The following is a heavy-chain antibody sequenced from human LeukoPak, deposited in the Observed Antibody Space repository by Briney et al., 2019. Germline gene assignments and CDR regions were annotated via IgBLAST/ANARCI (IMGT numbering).Heavy chain of an antibody. Sequence: PSETLSLTCAVYGGSFSGYYWSWIRQPPGKGLEWIGEINHSGSTNYNPSLKSRVTISVDTSKNQFSLKLRSVTAADTAVYYCARRRFSDYWGQGTLVTVSS. CDR3: ARRRFSDY. J-gene: IGHJ4*02. CDR1: GGSFSGYY. V-gene: IGHV4-34*01. D-gene: IGHD3-3*01. CDR2: INHSGST.